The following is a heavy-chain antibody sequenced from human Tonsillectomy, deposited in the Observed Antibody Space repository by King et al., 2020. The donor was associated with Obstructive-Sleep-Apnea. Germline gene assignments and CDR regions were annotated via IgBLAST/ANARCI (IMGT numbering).Heavy chain of an antibody. D-gene: IGHD3-3*01. V-gene: IGHV3-21*01. CDR1: RFIFSSYS. CDR3: ARSQYYDLPEGAFDI. CDR2: ISSSCTYI. J-gene: IGHJ3*02. Sequence: VQLVESGGGLVKPGGSLRLSCAASRFIFSSYSMNWVRQAPGEGLEWVASISSSCTYIYYADSVKGRITIYRDNAKNSLFLQMNTLRAEDTAMYYCARSQYYDLPEGAFDIWGQGTMVTVSS.